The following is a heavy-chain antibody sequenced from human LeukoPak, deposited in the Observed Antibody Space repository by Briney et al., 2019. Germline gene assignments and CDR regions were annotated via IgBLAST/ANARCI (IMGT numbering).Heavy chain of an antibody. CDR2: INPNSGGT. CDR3: ARASVWGGYYGMDV. CDR1: GYTFTGYY. Sequence: ASVKVSRKASGYTFTGYYMHWVRQAPGQGLEWMGWINPNSGGTNYAQKFQGWVTMTRGTSISTAYMELSRLRSDDTAVYYCARASVWGGYYGMDVWGKGTTVTVSS. D-gene: IGHD3-16*01. V-gene: IGHV1-2*04. J-gene: IGHJ6*04.